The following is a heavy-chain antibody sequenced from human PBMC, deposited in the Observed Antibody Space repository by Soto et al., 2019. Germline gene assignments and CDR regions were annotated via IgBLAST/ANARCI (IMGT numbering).Heavy chain of an antibody. CDR1: GFSFSYYS. V-gene: IGHV3-21*02. D-gene: IGHD4-17*01. J-gene: IGHJ3*01. Sequence: VQLVESGGGLVKPGGSLRLSCAASGFSFSYYSMNWVRQAPGKGLEWVSSISGGSTYIYYGDSLKGRFTTSRDNAKNSLYLQMNSLRAEDTAVYYCARAINGDYADAFDFWGQGTMVTVSS. CDR2: ISGGSTYI. CDR3: ARAINGDYADAFDF.